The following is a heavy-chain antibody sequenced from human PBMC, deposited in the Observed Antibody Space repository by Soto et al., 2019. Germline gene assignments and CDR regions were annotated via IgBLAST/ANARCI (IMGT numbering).Heavy chain of an antibody. CDR3: ARVVVISPIAFDI. J-gene: IGHJ3*02. CDR2: INPNSGGT. Sequence: ASVKVSCKASGYTFTGYYMHWVRQAPGQGLEWMGWINPNSGGTNYAQKFQGRVTMTRDTPISTAYMELSRLRSDGTAVYYCARVVVISPIAFDIWGQGTMVTVSS. CDR1: GYTFTGYY. V-gene: IGHV1-2*02. D-gene: IGHD3-22*01.